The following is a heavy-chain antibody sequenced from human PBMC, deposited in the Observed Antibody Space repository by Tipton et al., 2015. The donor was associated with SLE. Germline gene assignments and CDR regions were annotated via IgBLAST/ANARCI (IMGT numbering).Heavy chain of an antibody. CDR1: RGSINYHY. CDR3: ARGSVVADDF. V-gene: IGHV4-59*11. CDR2: IHYNRDT. D-gene: IGHD2-15*01. Sequence: LRLSCTVSRGSINYHYWNWIRQTPGKGLEWIGYIHYNRDTNYHPSLKSRVTISVDTSKNQLSLKLTSVTAADTAVYYCARGSVVADDFWGQGTLVTVSS. J-gene: IGHJ4*02.